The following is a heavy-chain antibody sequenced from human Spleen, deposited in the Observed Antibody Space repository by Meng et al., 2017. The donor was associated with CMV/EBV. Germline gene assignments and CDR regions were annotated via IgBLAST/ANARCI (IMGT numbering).Heavy chain of an antibody. J-gene: IGHJ4*02. V-gene: IGHV3-48*03. Sequence: GESLKISCVASGFTFSSYEMNWVRQAPGKGLEWVSYISSSGSTIYYADSVKGRFTISRDNGKNSVFLQMNSLRAEDTAVYYCASNGGLAGRLLYYWGRGTLVTVSS. D-gene: IGHD2-15*01. CDR1: GFTFSSYE. CDR3: ASNGGLAGRLLYY. CDR2: ISSSGSTI.